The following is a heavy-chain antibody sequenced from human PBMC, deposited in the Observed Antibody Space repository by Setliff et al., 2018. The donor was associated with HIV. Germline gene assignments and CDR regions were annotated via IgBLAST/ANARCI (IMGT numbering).Heavy chain of an antibody. CDR3: ARRGDSSYSFDY. D-gene: IGHD6-19*01. Sequence: GSGPTLVNPTQTLTLTCTFSGFSLNTSGVGVGWIRQPPGKALEWLALIYWDGAKRYNPSLKSRLIITKDTSKNQVVLTMTNMDPVDTATYYCARRGDSSYSFDYWGQGTLVTVSS. J-gene: IGHJ4*02. CDR1: GFSLNTSGVG. V-gene: IGHV2-5*02. CDR2: IYWDGAK.